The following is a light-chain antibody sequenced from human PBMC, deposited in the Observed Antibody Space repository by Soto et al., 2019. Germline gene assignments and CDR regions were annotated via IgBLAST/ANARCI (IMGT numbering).Light chain of an antibody. Sequence: QSALTQPPSVSGSPGQSVTISCTGTSSDVGKYDRVSWYQQPPGTAPKLIIYEVTNRPSGVPARFSGSKSGNTASLTISGLQAEDEADYYCSSYTSTSRYVFGAGPKLTVL. V-gene: IGLV2-18*02. CDR3: SSYTSTSRYV. CDR2: EVT. J-gene: IGLJ1*01. CDR1: SSDVGKYDR.